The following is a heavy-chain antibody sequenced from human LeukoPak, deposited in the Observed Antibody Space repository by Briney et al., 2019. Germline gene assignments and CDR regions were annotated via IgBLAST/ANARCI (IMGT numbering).Heavy chain of an antibody. J-gene: IGHJ4*02. CDR3: ARLSYSSSWYGNY. V-gene: IGHV4-38-2*02. CDR1: GYSISSGYY. D-gene: IGHD6-13*01. Sequence: SETLSLTCTVSGYSISSGYYWGWIRQPPGKGLEWIGSIYHSGSTYYNPSLKSRVTISVDTSKNQFSLKLSSVTAADTAVYYCARLSYSSSWYGNYWGQGTLVTVSS. CDR2: IYHSGST.